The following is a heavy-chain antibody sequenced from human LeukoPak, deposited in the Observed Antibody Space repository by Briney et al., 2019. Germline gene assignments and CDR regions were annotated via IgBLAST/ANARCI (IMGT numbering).Heavy chain of an antibody. Sequence: GGSLRLSCAASGFTFSSYSMIWVRQSPGKGLEWASSISDSSTYIYYADSAKGRFTNSRDNAKNSLFLQMNSLRAEDSAVYYCARVRDSYGYYYYMDAWGKGTTVTVSS. D-gene: IGHD5-18*01. J-gene: IGHJ6*03. CDR3: ARVRDSYGYYYYMDA. CDR2: ISDSSTYI. V-gene: IGHV3-21*01. CDR1: GFTFSSYS.